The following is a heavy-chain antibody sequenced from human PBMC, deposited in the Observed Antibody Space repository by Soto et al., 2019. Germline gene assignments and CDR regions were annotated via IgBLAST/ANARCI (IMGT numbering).Heavy chain of an antibody. Sequence: GASVKVSCKASGGTFSSYAISWVRQAPGQGLEWMGGIIPIFGTANYAQKFQGRVTITADESTSTAYMELSSLRSEDTAVYYCARPADGGNSGYPRMYFDYWGQGTLVTVSS. CDR2: IIPIFGTA. D-gene: IGHD2-21*02. J-gene: IGHJ4*02. CDR3: ARPADGGNSGYPRMYFDY. V-gene: IGHV1-69*13. CDR1: GGTFSSYA.